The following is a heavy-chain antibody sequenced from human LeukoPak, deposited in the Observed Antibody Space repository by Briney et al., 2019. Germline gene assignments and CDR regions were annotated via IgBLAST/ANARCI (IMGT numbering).Heavy chain of an antibody. CDR1: GFTFSSYA. J-gene: IGHJ6*02. Sequence: PGGSLRLSCAASGFTFSSYAMSWVRQAPGKGLEWASTISGSGGSTYYADSVKGRFTISRDNSKNTLYLQMNSLRADDTAIYYCAKEPLAVAGDYYYYGMDVWGQGTTVTVSS. V-gene: IGHV3-23*01. D-gene: IGHD6-19*01. CDR3: AKEPLAVAGDYYYYGMDV. CDR2: ISGSGGST.